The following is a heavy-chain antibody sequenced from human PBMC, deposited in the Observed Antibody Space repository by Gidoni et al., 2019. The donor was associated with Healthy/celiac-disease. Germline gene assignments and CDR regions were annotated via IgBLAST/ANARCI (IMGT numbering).Heavy chain of an antibody. D-gene: IGHD3-10*01. CDR1: GYTFTYRY. Sequence: QMQLVQSGAEVKKTGSSVKVSCKASGYTFTYRYLHWVRQAPGQALEWMGWITPFNGNTNYAQKFQDRVTITRDRSMSTAYMELSSLRSEDTAMYYCARSTTELWFGELHPGAFDIWGQGTMVTVSS. CDR2: ITPFNGNT. V-gene: IGHV1-45*02. J-gene: IGHJ3*02. CDR3: ARSTTELWFGELHPGAFDI.